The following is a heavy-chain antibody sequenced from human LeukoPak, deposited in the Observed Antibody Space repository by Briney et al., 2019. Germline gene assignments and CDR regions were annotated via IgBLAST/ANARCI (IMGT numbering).Heavy chain of an antibody. CDR1: GFTFSSYW. CDR2: INQDGSAK. D-gene: IGHD3-10*01. Sequence: QSGGSLRLSCAASGFTFSSYWMSWVRQAPGKGLEWVANINQDGSAKYYVDSVKGRFTTSKDNAKKSLYLLMNSLRAEDTAVYYCARGDYYDSGTSFIDAFDIWGQGTKVTVSS. CDR3: ARGDYYDSGTSFIDAFDI. J-gene: IGHJ3*02. V-gene: IGHV3-7*01.